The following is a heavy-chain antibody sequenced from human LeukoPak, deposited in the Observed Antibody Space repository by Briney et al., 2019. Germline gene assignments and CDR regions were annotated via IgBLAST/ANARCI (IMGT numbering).Heavy chain of an antibody. CDR1: GYTFTGYY. D-gene: IGHD2-21*02. V-gene: IGHV1-2*02. CDR2: INPHSGGT. J-gene: IGHJ6*03. Sequence: ASVKVSCKASGYTFTGYYMHWVRQAPGQGLEWMGWINPHSGGTNYAQEFQGRVTMTRDTSISTAYMELSSLRPDDTAVYSCARGVTARGFYYYMDIWGNGTTVTISS. CDR3: ARGVTARGFYYYMDI.